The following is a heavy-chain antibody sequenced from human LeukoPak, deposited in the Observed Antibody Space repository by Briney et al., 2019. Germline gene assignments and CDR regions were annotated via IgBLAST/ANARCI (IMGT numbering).Heavy chain of an antibody. J-gene: IGHJ4*02. CDR2: ISSDGTTK. D-gene: IGHD6-19*01. V-gene: IGHV3-30*04. CDR1: GFTFSTYA. CDR3: AGQWLIKRTTYYFDF. Sequence: GGSLRLSCAASGFTFSTYAMHWVRQAPGKGLEWVAIISSDGTTKSYADSVKGRFTVSRDNSKNTLSLQMNSLRPEDTAVYYCAGQWLIKRTTYYFDFWGQGTLVTVSS.